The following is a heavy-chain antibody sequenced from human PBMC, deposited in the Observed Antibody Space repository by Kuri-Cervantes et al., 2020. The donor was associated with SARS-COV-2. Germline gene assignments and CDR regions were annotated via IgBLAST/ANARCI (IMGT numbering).Heavy chain of an antibody. CDR1: GFTFSSYA. J-gene: IGHJ4*02. V-gene: IGHV3-23*01. CDR3: AKRSGWGYFDY. CDR2: ISGSGGST. Sequence: GESLKISCAASGFTFSSYAMSWVRQAPGKGLEWVSAISGSGGSTYYADSVQGRFTISRDNSKNTLYLQMNSLRAEDTAVYYCAKRSGWGYFDYWGQGTLVTVSS. D-gene: IGHD7-27*01.